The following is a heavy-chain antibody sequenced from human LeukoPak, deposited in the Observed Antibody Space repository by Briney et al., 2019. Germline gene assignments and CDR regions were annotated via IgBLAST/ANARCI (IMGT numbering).Heavy chain of an antibody. CDR3: ARDREGSRDAFDI. CDR2: IKQDGSAR. J-gene: IGHJ3*02. CDR1: GFTFSRYW. Sequence: PGGSLRLSCAASGFTFSRYWMSWVRQAPGKGLELVANIKQDGSARFYGDSVKGRFTVSRDNAKNSLYIQMNSLRAEDTAVCYCARDREGSRDAFDIWGQGTMVTVSS. V-gene: IGHV3-7*01. D-gene: IGHD1-26*01.